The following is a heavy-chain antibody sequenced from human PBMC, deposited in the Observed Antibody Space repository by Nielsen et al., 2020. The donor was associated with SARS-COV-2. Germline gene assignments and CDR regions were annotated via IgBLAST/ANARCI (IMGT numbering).Heavy chain of an antibody. V-gene: IGHV3-43*01. J-gene: IGHJ4*02. CDR3: AAGLGFDY. Sequence: GESLKISCAASGFTFDDYTMHWVRQAPGKGLEWVSLISWDGGSTYYADSVKGRFTISRDNSKNSLYLQMNSLRTEDTALYYCAAGLGFDYWGQRTLVTVSS. CDR2: ISWDGGST. D-gene: IGHD3-10*01. CDR1: GFTFDDYT.